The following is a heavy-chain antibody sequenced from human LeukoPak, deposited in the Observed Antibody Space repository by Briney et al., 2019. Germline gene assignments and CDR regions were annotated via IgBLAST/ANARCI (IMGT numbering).Heavy chain of an antibody. CDR1: GGSITSSNYY. V-gene: IGHV4-39*01. J-gene: IGHJ3*02. CDR2: FYYSGST. Sequence: SETLSLTCTVSGGSITSSNYYWGWIRQPPGKGLEWIGSFYYSGSTNYNPSLKSRVTISVDTSKNQFSLKLSSVTAADTAVYYCARSYEGAFDIWGQGTMVTVSS. CDR3: ARSYEGAFDI. D-gene: IGHD5-12*01.